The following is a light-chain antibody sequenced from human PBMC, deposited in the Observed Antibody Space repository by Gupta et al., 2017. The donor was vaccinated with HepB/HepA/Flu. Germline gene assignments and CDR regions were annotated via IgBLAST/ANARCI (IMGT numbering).Light chain of an antibody. V-gene: IGLV1-47*01. CDR2: RNS. CDR3: AAWDDSLNTVV. CDR1: NIGTKY. J-gene: IGLJ2*01. Sequence: NIGTKYVYWYQQFPGTAPKLLIYRNSQRFSGVTDRFSSSKSGTSSSLAISGLRSEDEADYYCAAWDDSLNTVVFGGGTKVTVL.